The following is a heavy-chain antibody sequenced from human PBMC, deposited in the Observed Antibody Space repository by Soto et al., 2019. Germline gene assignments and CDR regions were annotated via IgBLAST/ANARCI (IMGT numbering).Heavy chain of an antibody. J-gene: IGHJ4*02. D-gene: IGHD3-10*01. CDR3: ARSLPLWSGYYFDY. CDR1: GFTFSSYS. CDR2: ISSSSSYI. Sequence: GGSLRLSCAASGFTFSSYSMNWVRQAPGKGLEWVSSISSSSSYIYYADSVKGRFTISRDNAKNSLYLQMNSLRAEDTAVYYCARSLPLWSGYYFDYWGQGTLVTVSS. V-gene: IGHV3-21*01.